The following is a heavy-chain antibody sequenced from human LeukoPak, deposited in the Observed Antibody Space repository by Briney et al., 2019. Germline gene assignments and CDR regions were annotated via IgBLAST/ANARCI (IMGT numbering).Heavy chain of an antibody. CDR3: ARNHPEAETVIVRRHAYYFDN. CDR2: IWYDGSNK. V-gene: IGHV3-33*01. J-gene: IGHJ4*02. D-gene: IGHD3-22*01. CDR1: GFTFSSYG. Sequence: GRSLRLSCAASGFTFSSYGMHWVRQAPGKGLEWVAVIWYDGSNKYYADSVKGRFTISRDNSKNTLYLQMNSLRAEDTAVYYCARNHPEAETVIVRRHAYYFDNWGQGTLVTVS.